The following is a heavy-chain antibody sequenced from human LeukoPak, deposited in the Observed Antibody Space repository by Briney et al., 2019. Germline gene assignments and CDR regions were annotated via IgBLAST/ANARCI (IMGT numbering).Heavy chain of an antibody. Sequence: GGSLRLSCAASGVTFSSYGMHWVRQAPGKGLEWVAVISYDGSNKYYADSVKGRFTISRDNSKDTLYLQMNSLRAEDTAVYYCAKDARDDFWSGYYKGGWFDPWGQGTLVTVSS. J-gene: IGHJ5*02. CDR3: AKDARDDFWSGYYKGGWFDP. CDR1: GVTFSSYG. CDR2: ISYDGSNK. D-gene: IGHD3-3*01. V-gene: IGHV3-30*18.